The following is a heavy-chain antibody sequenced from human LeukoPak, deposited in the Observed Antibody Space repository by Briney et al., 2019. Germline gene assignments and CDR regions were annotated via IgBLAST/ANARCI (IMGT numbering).Heavy chain of an antibody. CDR3: ARDRRRDGNNYLDY. Sequence: GGSLRLSCAASGFTFSSYDMNWVRQAPGKRLEWVSYISISGTTKYYADSVKGRFTISRDNAKDSLYLQMNSLRAEDTALYYCARDRRRDGNNYLDYWGQGALVTVSS. D-gene: IGHD5-24*01. V-gene: IGHV3-48*03. CDR2: ISISGTTK. J-gene: IGHJ4*02. CDR1: GFTFSSYD.